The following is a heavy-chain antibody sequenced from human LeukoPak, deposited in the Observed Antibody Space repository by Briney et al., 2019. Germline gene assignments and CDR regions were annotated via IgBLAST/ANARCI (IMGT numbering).Heavy chain of an antibody. CDR2: IRYDGSNK. CDR1: GFTFSSYG. CDR3: AKDPYYYGSGSYNF. D-gene: IGHD3-10*01. Sequence: GGSLRLSCAASGFTFSSYGMHWVRQAPGKGLEWVAFIRYDGSNKYYADSVKGRFTISRDNSKNTLYLQMNSLRAEDTAVYYCAKDPYYYGSGSYNFRGQGTLVTVSS. J-gene: IGHJ4*02. V-gene: IGHV3-30*02.